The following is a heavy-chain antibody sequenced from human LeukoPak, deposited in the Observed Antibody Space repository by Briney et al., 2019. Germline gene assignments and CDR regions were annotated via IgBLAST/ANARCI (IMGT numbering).Heavy chain of an antibody. J-gene: IGHJ4*02. D-gene: IGHD6-13*01. CDR3: ARIAAAGTGGDY. CDR2: IYYSGST. CDR1: GGSISSSSYS. Sequence: PSETLSLTCTVSGGSISSSSYSWGWIRQPPGKGLEWIGSIYYSGSTYYNPSLKSRVTISVDTSKNQFSLKLSSVTAADTAVYYCARIAAAGTGGDYWGQGTLVTVSS. V-gene: IGHV4-39*01.